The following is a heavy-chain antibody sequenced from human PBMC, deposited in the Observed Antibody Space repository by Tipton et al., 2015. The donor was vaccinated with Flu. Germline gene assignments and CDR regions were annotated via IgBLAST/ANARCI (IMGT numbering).Heavy chain of an antibody. Sequence: SLRLSCAASGFTLSTYGIHWVRQAPGKGLEWVAFIWTDGSNRFYADSVKGRFNISRDNSKNTAYLHLTSLGAEDTAMYYCAKDQGGYYHWYFDLWGRGTLVSVSA. CDR3: AKDQGGYYHWYFDL. J-gene: IGHJ2*01. V-gene: IGHV3-33*06. CDR2: IWTDGSNR. D-gene: IGHD3-22*01. CDR1: GFTLSTYG.